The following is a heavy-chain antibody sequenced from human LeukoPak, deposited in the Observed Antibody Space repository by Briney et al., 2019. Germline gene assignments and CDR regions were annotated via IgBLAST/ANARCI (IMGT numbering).Heavy chain of an antibody. D-gene: IGHD3-22*01. J-gene: IGHJ4*02. CDR2: ISWNSGSI. CDR1: GFTFDDYA. V-gene: IGHV3-9*01. Sequence: GGSLRLSCAASGFTFDDYAMHWVRQAPGKGLEWVSGISWNSGSIGYADSVKGRFTISRDNAKNSLYLQMNSLRAEDTALYYCAKENEVIPKGGLDYWGQGTLVTVSS. CDR3: AKENEVIPKGGLDY.